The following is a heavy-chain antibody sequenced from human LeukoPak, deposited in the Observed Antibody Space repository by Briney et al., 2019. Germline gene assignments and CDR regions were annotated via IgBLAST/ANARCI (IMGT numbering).Heavy chain of an antibody. D-gene: IGHD2-15*01. V-gene: IGHV4-59*01. CDR2: IYYSGRT. Sequence: SETLSLTCTVSGGSISDYYWNWMRQHPGKGLEWIGYIYYSGRTNYNPSLKSRVSISVDTSKNQFSLKLSSVTAADTAVYYCAAGDRRFPRSYFDYWGQGTLVNVSS. CDR3: AAGDRRFPRSYFDY. CDR1: GGSISDYY. J-gene: IGHJ4*02.